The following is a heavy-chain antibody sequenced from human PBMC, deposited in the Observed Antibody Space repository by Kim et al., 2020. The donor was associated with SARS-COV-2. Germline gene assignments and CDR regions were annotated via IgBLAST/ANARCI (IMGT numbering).Heavy chain of an antibody. V-gene: IGHV4-59*01. Sequence: PTLKIRITISVDTSKNQFDLKLGSVTAADTAVYYCARDREGYSSGLYHDYWGQGTLVTVSS. J-gene: IGHJ4*02. CDR3: ARDREGYSSGLYHDY. D-gene: IGHD6-19*01.